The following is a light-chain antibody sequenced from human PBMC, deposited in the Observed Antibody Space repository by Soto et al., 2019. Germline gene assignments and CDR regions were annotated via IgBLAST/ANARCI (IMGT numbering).Light chain of an antibody. CDR2: LNSDGSH. Sequence: QLVLTQSPSASASLGASVKLTCTLSSGHSSYSIAWHQQQPEKGPRFLMKLNSDGSHSKGDGIPDRFSGSSSGAGRYLTISSLQSEDEADYYCQTWNTGIVVFGGGTKLTVL. V-gene: IGLV4-69*01. CDR3: QTWNTGIVV. J-gene: IGLJ2*01. CDR1: SGHSSYS.